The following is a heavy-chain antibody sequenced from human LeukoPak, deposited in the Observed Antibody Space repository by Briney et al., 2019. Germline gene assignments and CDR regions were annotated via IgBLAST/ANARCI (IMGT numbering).Heavy chain of an antibody. J-gene: IGHJ2*01. CDR3: ARHMSSSWGWYFDL. CDR2: IYYSGST. D-gene: IGHD6-13*01. CDR1: GGSISSYY. V-gene: IGHV4-59*08. Sequence: PSETLSLTCTVSGGSISSYYWSWIRQPSGKGLEWIGYIYYSGSTNYNPSLKSRVTISVDTSKNQFSLKLSSVTAADTAVYYCARHMSSSWGWYFDLWGRGTLVTVSS.